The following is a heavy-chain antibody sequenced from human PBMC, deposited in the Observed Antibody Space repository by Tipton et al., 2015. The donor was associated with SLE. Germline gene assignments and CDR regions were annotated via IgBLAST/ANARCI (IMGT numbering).Heavy chain of an antibody. CDR1: GFTFSIYW. V-gene: IGHV3-74*01. CDR3: AREFREGGGPKGCFDI. D-gene: IGHD2-15*01. Sequence: SLRLSCAASGFTFSIYWMHWVRQVPGEGLVWVSRIRGDGGDTSYADSVKGRFTISRDNAKNTVYLQMNSLRAEDTAVYYCAREFREGGGPKGCFDIWGQGTMVTVSS. CDR2: IRGDGGDT. J-gene: IGHJ3*02.